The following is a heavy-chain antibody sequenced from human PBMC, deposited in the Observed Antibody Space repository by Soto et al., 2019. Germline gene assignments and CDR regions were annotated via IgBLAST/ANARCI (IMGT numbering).Heavy chain of an antibody. CDR3: AHRRVYKVFDS. CDR1: GFSLTTNGVG. CDR2: IYWDDDK. Sequence: QITLKESGPTLVKPTQTLTLTCTFSGFSLTTNGVGVGWIRQPPGKALECLALIYWDDDKRYSPSLKSRLTITKDNSKNKVVITMTNMDSVDTATSYCAHRRVYKVFDSWCQGTLFNVSS. D-gene: IGHD3-10*01. V-gene: IGHV2-5*02. J-gene: IGHJ4*02.